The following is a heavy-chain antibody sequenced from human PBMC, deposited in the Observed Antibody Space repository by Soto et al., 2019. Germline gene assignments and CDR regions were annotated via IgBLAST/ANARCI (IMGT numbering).Heavy chain of an antibody. CDR2: ISYDGNNK. CDR3: ARAGCDGGTCYTLVGLRYGMDV. CDR1: GFTFSNYA. J-gene: IGHJ6*02. D-gene: IGHD2-15*01. Sequence: QVQLVESGGGVVQPGRSLRLSCAASGFTFSNYAMYWVRQAPGKGLEWVAVISYDGNNKYYAASVKGRFTISRDNSKNTLYLQMNSLRSEDTAVYYCARAGCDGGTCYTLVGLRYGMDVWGQGTTVTVSS. V-gene: IGHV3-30-3*01.